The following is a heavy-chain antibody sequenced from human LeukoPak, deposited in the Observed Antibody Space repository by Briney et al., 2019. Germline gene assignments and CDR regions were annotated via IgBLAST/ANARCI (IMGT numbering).Heavy chain of an antibody. D-gene: IGHD1-26*01. Sequence: GGSLRLSCVASGFTFSSYAMSWVRQAPGKGLVWVSHIDSDGSSTTYADSVKGRFTISRDNAKNTLYLQMNSLRAGDTAVYYCARQYSGSPGDWGQGTLVTVSS. V-gene: IGHV3-74*01. CDR3: ARQYSGSPGD. CDR1: GFTFSSYA. CDR2: IDSDGSST. J-gene: IGHJ4*02.